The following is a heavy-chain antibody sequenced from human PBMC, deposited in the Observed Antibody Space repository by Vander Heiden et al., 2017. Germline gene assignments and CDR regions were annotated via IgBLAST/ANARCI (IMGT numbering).Heavy chain of an antibody. D-gene: IGHD3-22*01. J-gene: IGHJ3*02. CDR1: GGSISSSSYY. Sequence: QLQLQASGPGLVKPSETLSLTCTVSGGSISSSSYYWGWIRQPPGKGLEWIGSIYYSGSTYYHPSLNSRVTISVDTSKNQFFLKLSSVTAAHPAVYYCARPVDSSGYGVSSAFDIWGQGPMVTLSS. V-gene: IGHV4-39*01. CDR3: ARPVDSSGYGVSSAFDI. CDR2: IYYSGST.